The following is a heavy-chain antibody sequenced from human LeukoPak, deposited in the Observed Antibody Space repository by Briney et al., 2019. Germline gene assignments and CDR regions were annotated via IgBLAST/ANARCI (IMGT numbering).Heavy chain of an antibody. CDR2: IIPIFGTA. CDR3: ARGRAVAGPGDY. CDR1: GGTFSSYA. Sequence: ASVKVSCKASGGTFSSYAISWVRQAPGQGLEWMGRIIPIFGTANYAQKFQGRVTITTGESTSTAYMELSSLRSEDTAVYYCARGRAVAGPGDYWGQGTLVTVSS. J-gene: IGHJ4*02. V-gene: IGHV1-69*05. D-gene: IGHD6-19*01.